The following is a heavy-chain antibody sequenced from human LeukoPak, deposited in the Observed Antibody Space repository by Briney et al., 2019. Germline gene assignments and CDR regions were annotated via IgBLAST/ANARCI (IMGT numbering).Heavy chain of an antibody. D-gene: IGHD6-13*01. CDR2: IYYSGST. V-gene: IGHV4-34*01. Sequence: PSETLSLTXAVYGGSFSGYYWSWIRQPPGKGLEWIGSIYYSGSTYYNPSLKSRVTISVDTSKNQFSLKLSSVTAADTAVYYCARHPPYSSSCFDYWGQGTLVTVSS. CDR3: ARHPPYSSSCFDY. J-gene: IGHJ4*02. CDR1: GGSFSGYY.